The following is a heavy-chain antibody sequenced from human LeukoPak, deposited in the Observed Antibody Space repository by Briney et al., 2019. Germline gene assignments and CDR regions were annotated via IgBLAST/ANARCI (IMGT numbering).Heavy chain of an antibody. V-gene: IGHV1-69*04. Sequence: SVKVSCKASGGTFSSYAISWVRQAPGQGLEWMGRIIPILGIANYAQKFQGRVTITADKSTSTAYMELSSLRSEDTAVYYCARDVYYYDSNGYLTYYFDYWGQGTLVTVSS. CDR1: GGTFSSYA. CDR3: ARDVYYYDSNGYLTYYFDY. CDR2: IIPILGIA. D-gene: IGHD3-22*01. J-gene: IGHJ4*02.